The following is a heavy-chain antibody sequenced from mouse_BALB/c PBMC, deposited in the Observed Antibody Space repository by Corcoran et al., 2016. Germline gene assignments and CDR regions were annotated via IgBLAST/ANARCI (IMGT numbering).Heavy chain of an antibody. J-gene: IGHJ4*01. D-gene: IGHD2-1*01. Sequence: DVQLQESGPGLVKPSQSLSLTCSVTGYSITSGYYWNWIRQFPGNKLEWMGYISYDGSNNYNPSLKNRISITRDTSKNQFFLKLNSVTTEDTATYYCARVGGNYGAMDYWGQGTSVTVSS. CDR1: GYSITSGYY. V-gene: IGHV3-6*02. CDR2: ISYDGSN. CDR3: ARVGGNYGAMDY.